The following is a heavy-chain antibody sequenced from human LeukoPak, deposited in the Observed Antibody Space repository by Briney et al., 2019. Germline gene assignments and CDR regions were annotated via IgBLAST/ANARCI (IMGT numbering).Heavy chain of an antibody. D-gene: IGHD3-22*01. CDR1: GVSINDYY. Sequence: PSETLSHTRGVFGVSINDYYWRWIRQSPGKGLEWIGEISHTEGTRYNPSLESRVTMSVGTSENQLSLKLIFVTAADTAVYYCARIRCGHSGCFCYNDRGPGTLVTVSS. V-gene: IGHV4-34*01. J-gene: IGHJ4*02. CDR2: ISHTEGT. CDR3: ARIRCGHSGCFCYND.